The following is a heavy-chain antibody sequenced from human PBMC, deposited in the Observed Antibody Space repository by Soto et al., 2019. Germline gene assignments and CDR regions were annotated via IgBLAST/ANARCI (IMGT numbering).Heavy chain of an antibody. Sequence: QVQLVQSGGEVKKPGASVKVSCKVSGYTLTELSIHWVRQAPGKGLEWMGGFDPEDGETIYAQKFQGRLTMTEDTSTDTDYMELRRLRSDDTAVYYCATGWWGYYGLDVWGQGTTVTVSS. D-gene: IGHD2-15*01. V-gene: IGHV1-24*01. J-gene: IGHJ6*02. CDR1: GYTLTELS. CDR2: FDPEDGET. CDR3: ATGWWGYYGLDV.